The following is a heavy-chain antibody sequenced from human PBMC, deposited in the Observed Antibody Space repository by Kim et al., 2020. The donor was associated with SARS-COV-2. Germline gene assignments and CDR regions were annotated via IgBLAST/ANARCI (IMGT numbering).Heavy chain of an antibody. CDR3: ARDRMGSRAFDI. Sequence: NYAQKFQGRVTITADESTSTAYMELSSLRSEDTAVYYCARDRMGSRAFDIWGQGTMVTVSS. J-gene: IGHJ3*02. D-gene: IGHD3-10*01. V-gene: IGHV1-69*01.